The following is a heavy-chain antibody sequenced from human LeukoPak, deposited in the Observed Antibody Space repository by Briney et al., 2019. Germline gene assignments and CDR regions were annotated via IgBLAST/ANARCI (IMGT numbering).Heavy chain of an antibody. D-gene: IGHD4-17*01. CDR2: IYHSGST. V-gene: IGHV4-30-2*01. J-gene: IGHJ3*02. Sequence: SQTLSLTCAVSGGSISSGGYSWSWIRQPPGKGPEWIGYIYHSGSTYYNPSLKSRVTISVDRSKNQFSLKLSSVTAADTAVYYCARVDGDYVMADAFDIWGQGTMVTVSS. CDR1: GGSISSGGYS. CDR3: ARVDGDYVMADAFDI.